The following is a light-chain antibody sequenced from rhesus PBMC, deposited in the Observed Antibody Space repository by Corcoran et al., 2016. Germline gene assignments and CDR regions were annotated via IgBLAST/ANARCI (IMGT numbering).Light chain of an antibody. CDR2: RAS. CDR3: QQGYTYPWT. J-gene: IGKJ1*01. CDR1: ESLSNY. Sequence: DIQMTQSPSTLSASVGDRVTITCQASESLSNYLHWYQLKPGKIPKVLIYRASSLQSGTPPRFSGSGAGTDFTLTISSLQPEDFATYYCQQGYTYPWTFGQGTKVEIK. V-gene: IGKV1-43*03.